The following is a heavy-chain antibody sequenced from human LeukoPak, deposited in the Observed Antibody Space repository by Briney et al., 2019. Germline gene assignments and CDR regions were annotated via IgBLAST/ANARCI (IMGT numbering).Heavy chain of an antibody. CDR2: IYTSGST. CDR1: GGSIISHY. CDR3: ARPYTSSSRYYYMDV. Sequence: SETLSLTCTVSGGSIISHYLSWIRQPAGKGLERIGRIYTSGSTNYNPSLKSRVTMSVDTSKTQFSLTLSSVTAADTAVYFCARPYTSSSRYYYMDVWGKGTTVTISS. D-gene: IGHD6-13*01. J-gene: IGHJ6*03. V-gene: IGHV4-4*07.